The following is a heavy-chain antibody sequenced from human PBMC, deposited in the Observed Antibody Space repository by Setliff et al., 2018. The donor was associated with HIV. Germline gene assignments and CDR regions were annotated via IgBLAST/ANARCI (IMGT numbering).Heavy chain of an antibody. CDR2: INHSGST. D-gene: IGHD3-22*01. CDR1: GGSFSGYY. CDR3: AREDFYDSSGYRPLGYFDS. J-gene: IGHJ4*02. Sequence: SETLSLTCAVYGGSFSGYYWSWIRQPPGKGLEWIGEINHSGSTNYNPSLKSRVTISVDTSKNQFSLQLSSVTAADTAVYYCAREDFYDSSGYRPLGYFDSWGQGTLVTVSS. V-gene: IGHV4-34*01.